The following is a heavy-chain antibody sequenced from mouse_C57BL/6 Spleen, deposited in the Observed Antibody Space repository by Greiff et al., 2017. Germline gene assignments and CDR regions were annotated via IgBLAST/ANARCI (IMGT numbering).Heavy chain of an antibody. D-gene: IGHD1-1*01. CDR2: ISYDGSN. V-gene: IGHV3-6*01. CDR3: AREDAYYGSSGFAY. CDR1: GYSITSGYY. J-gene: IGHJ3*01. Sequence: DVKLQESGPGLVKPSQSLSLTCSVTGYSITSGYYWNWIRQFPGNKLEWMGYISYDGSNNYNPSLKNRISITRDTSKNQFFLKLNSVTTEDTATYYCAREDAYYGSSGFAYWGQGTLVTVSA.